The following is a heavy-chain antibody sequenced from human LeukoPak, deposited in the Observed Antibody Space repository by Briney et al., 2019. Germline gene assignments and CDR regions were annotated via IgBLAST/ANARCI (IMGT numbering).Heavy chain of an antibody. CDR1: GFTFSNYG. Sequence: GGSLRLSCAASGFTFSNYGMHWVRQAPGKGLEWVAVIWYDGSDKYYADPVKGRFTISRDNSKNTLHLQMNSLRAEDTAVYYCARDSEFDSSGYSPPLQYWGQGTLVTVSS. J-gene: IGHJ4*02. V-gene: IGHV3-33*01. CDR3: ARDSEFDSSGYSPPLQY. D-gene: IGHD3-22*01. CDR2: IWYDGSDK.